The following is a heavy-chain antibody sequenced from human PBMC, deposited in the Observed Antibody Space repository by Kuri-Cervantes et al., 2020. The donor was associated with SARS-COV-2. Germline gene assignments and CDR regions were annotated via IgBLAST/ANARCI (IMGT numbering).Heavy chain of an antibody. V-gene: IGHV4-39*01. CDR1: GGSISSSSYY. Sequence: SETLSLTCTVSGGSISSSSYYWGWIRQPPGKGLEWIGEINHSGSTNYNPSLKSRVTISVDTSKNQFSLKLSSVTAADTAVYYCARLEIPLVAAAYAYWGQGTLVTVSS. J-gene: IGHJ4*02. CDR3: ARLEIPLVAAAYAY. CDR2: INHSGST. D-gene: IGHD6-13*01.